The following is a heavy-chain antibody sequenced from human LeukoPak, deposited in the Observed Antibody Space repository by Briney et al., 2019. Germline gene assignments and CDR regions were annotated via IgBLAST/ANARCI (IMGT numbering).Heavy chain of an antibody. J-gene: IGHJ3*02. CDR2: INHSGST. CDR1: GGSFSGYY. V-gene: IGHV4-34*01. Sequence: SETLSLTCAVYGGSFSGYYWSWIRQPPGKGLEWIGEINHSGSTNYNPSLKSRVTISVDTSKNQFSLKLSSVTAADTAVYYCARGSGSYYIWDAFDIWGQGTMVTVSS. CDR3: ARGSGSYYIWDAFDI. D-gene: IGHD1-26*01.